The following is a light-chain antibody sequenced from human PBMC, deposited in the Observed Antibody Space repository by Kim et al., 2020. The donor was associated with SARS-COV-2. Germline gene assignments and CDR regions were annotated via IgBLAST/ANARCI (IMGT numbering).Light chain of an antibody. CDR3: SSYTSSRRV. J-gene: IGLJ3*02. CDR1: HSDVGGYNY. V-gene: IGLV2-14*04. CDR2: DVS. Sequence: PGQWFTIYWTGTHSDVGGYNYVSWYQQHPGKAPNRMIYDVSKRPSGVSYRFSGPKSGNTASLTISGLQAEDEADYYCSSYTSSRRVFGGGTQLTVL.